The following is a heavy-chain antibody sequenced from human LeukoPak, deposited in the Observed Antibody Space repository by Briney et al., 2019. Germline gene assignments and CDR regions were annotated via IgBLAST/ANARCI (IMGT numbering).Heavy chain of an antibody. CDR3: AREGGTQHYLNWYFDL. D-gene: IGHD1-7*01. J-gene: IGHJ2*01. CDR2: IYYSGST. Sequence: SETLSLTCTVSGGSISSGDYYWSWIRQPPGKGLEWIGYIYYSGSTYYNPSLKSRVTISVDTSKNQFSLKLSSVTAADTAVYYCAREGGTQHYLNWYFDLWGRGTLVTVSS. CDR1: GGSISSGDYY. V-gene: IGHV4-30-4*01.